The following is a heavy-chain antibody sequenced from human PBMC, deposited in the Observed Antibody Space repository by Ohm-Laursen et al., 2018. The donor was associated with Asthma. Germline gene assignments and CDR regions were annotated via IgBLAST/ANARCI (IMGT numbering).Heavy chain of an antibody. D-gene: IGHD3-3*01. J-gene: IGHJ6*02. V-gene: IGHV3-33*08. CDR1: GFTFSDYA. Sequence: SLRLSCTASGFTFSDYAMHWVRQAPGKGLQWVAVIWSDGSNEDYAESVKGRFTISRDNSKNTLYLQMNSLRAEDTAVYYCARDISPFRFLENIYGMDVWGQGTTVTVSS. CDR3: ARDISPFRFLENIYGMDV. CDR2: IWSDGSNE.